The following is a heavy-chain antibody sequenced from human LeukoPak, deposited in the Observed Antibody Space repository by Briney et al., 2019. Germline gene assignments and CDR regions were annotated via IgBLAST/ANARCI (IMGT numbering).Heavy chain of an antibody. CDR3: AREGDGYNQDY. D-gene: IGHD5-24*01. J-gene: IGHJ4*02. CDR1: GFTFSSYE. V-gene: IGHV3-48*03. CDR2: ISSSGSTI. Sequence: GGSLRLSCAASGFTFSSYEMNWVRQAPGKGLEWVSYISSSGSTIYYADSVKGRFTISRDNAKNSLYLQMNSQRAEDTAVYYCAREGDGYNQDYWGQGTLVTISS.